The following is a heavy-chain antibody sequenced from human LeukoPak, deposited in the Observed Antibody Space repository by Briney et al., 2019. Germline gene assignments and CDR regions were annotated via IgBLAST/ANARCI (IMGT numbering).Heavy chain of an antibody. V-gene: IGHV3-7*01. CDR2: IKQDGSEK. J-gene: IGHJ4*02. D-gene: IGHD6-13*01. Sequence: GGSLRLSCAASGFTFSNYWMSWVRQAPGKGLEWVASIKQDGSEKYYVDSVKGRFTISRDNAKNSLSLQMTSLRAEDTAVYYCTREGITAGADYWGQGTLVTVSS. CDR3: TREGITAGADY. CDR1: GFTFSNYW.